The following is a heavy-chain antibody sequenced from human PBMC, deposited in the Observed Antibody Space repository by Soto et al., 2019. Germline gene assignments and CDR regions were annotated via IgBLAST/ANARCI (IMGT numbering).Heavy chain of an antibody. V-gene: IGHV3-21*01. Sequence: EVQLVESGGGLVRPWGSLRLSCAASGFTFSSYTMTWVRQAPGKGLEWVSSISFSSTNIHYADSVKGRFTISRDNAKNSLYLQMNSLRVEDTAVYYCAWGAGDLPYWGQGTLVTVSS. CDR2: ISFSSTNI. J-gene: IGHJ4*02. CDR1: GFTFSSYT. D-gene: IGHD7-27*01. CDR3: AWGAGDLPY.